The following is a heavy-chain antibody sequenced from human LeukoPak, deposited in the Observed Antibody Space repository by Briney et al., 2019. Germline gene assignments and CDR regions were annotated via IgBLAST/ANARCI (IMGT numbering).Heavy chain of an antibody. J-gene: IGHJ4*02. Sequence: GGSLRLSCAASDFSFITYAMSWVRQAPGKGLEWVSIISGGGDATYYADSVKGRFTISRDKSKNTLYLQMNSLRVEDTAVYYCARDSSMLRGPLVIYYFDFWGQGTLVTVSS. D-gene: IGHD3-10*01. CDR1: DFSFITYA. CDR2: ISGGGDAT. V-gene: IGHV3-23*01. CDR3: ARDSSMLRGPLVIYYFDF.